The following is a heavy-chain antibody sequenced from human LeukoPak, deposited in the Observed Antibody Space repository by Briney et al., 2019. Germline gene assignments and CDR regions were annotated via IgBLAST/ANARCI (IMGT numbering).Heavy chain of an antibody. CDR3: ARGQWLPEGYFDY. CDR2: IYYSGST. V-gene: IGHV4-59*01. J-gene: IGHJ4*02. CDR1: GGSISSYY. D-gene: IGHD6-19*01. Sequence: SETLSLTCTVSGGSISSYYWSWIRQPPGKGLEWIGYIYYSGSTNYNPSLKSRVTISVDTSKNQFSLKLSSVTAADTAVYYRARGQWLPEGYFDYWGQGTLVTVSS.